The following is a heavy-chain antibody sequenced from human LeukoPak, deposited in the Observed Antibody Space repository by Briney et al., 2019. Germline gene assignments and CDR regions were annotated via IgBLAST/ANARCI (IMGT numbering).Heavy chain of an antibody. V-gene: IGHV4-59*01. Sequence: SETLSLTCTVSGGSISSYYCSWIRQPPGKGLEWIGYIYYSGNTNSNPALKSRVTISVDTSKNQFSLKLSSVTAADTAVYYCARISGSYWNYFDYWGQGTLVTVSS. D-gene: IGHD1-26*01. CDR1: GGSISSYY. CDR2: IYYSGNT. CDR3: ARISGSYWNYFDY. J-gene: IGHJ4*02.